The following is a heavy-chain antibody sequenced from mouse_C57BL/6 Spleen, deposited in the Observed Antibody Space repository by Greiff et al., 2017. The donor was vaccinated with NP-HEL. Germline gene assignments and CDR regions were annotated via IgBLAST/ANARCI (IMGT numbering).Heavy chain of an antibody. Sequence: EVQLQESGGGLVKPGGSLKLSCAASGFTFSSYAMSWVRQTPEKRLEWVATISAGGSYTCYPDKVKGRFTISRDNAKNNLYLQMSHLKSEDTAKYYCAREADSLYAMDYWGQGTSVTVSS. CDR1: GFTFSSYA. V-gene: IGHV5-4*01. J-gene: IGHJ4*01. CDR2: ISAGGSYT. CDR3: AREADSLYAMDY.